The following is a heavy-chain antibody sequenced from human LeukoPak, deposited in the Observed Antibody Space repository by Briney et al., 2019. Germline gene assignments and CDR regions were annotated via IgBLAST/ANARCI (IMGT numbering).Heavy chain of an antibody. Sequence: GGSLRLSCAASGFTFSDYYMSWIRQAPGKGLEWVSYISSSGSTIYYADSVKGRFTISRDNAKNSLYLQMNSLRAEDTAVYYCAREGSYGNSDAFDIWGQGTMVTVSS. J-gene: IGHJ3*02. CDR1: GFTFSDYY. CDR3: AREGSYGNSDAFDI. D-gene: IGHD4-23*01. CDR2: ISSSGSTI. V-gene: IGHV3-11*04.